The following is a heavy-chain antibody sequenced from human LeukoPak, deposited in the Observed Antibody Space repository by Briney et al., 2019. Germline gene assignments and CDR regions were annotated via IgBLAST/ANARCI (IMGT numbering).Heavy chain of an antibody. V-gene: IGHV3-7*01. Sequence: GGSLRLSCAASGFTLSSYWMNWVRQAPGKGLEWVANIKQDGSEKYYVDSVKGRFTISRDNAQNSLYLQVNSLRAEDTAVYYCARSRFYFDGTAYHPGSFDSWGQGTLVTFSS. CDR1: GFTLSSYW. J-gene: IGHJ4*02. CDR3: ARSRFYFDGTAYHPGSFDS. CDR2: IKQDGSEK. D-gene: IGHD3-22*01.